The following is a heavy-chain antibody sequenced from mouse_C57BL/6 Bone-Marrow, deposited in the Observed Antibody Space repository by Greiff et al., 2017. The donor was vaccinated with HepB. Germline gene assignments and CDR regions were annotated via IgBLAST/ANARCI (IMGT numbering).Heavy chain of an antibody. Sequence: QVHVKQPGAELVKPGASVKLSCKASGYTFTSYWMHWVKQRPGQGLEWIGMIHPNSGSTNYNEKFKSKATLTVDKSSSTAYMQLSSLTSEDSAVYYCALTAQASYWGQGTLVTVSA. J-gene: IGHJ3*01. V-gene: IGHV1-64*01. CDR2: IHPNSGST. D-gene: IGHD3-2*02. CDR3: ALTAQASY. CDR1: GYTFTSYW.